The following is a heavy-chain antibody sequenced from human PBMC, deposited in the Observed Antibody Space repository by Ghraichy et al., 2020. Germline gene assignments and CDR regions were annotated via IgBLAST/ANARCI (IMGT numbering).Heavy chain of an antibody. Sequence: ESLNISCTVSGGSISTYYWSWIRQPPGKGLEWIGYVYYNGGTYYNPSLKSRVTISIDTLRNQFSLRLSSVTAADTAVYYCARVGSGNFDCWGQGTQVTVSS. CDR2: VYYNGGT. D-gene: IGHD2-15*01. CDR1: GGSISTYY. J-gene: IGHJ4*02. V-gene: IGHV4-59*01. CDR3: ARVGSGNFDC.